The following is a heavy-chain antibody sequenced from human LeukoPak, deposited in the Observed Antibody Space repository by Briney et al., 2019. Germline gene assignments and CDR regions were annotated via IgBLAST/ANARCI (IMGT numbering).Heavy chain of an antibody. CDR3: ARVGTAEGTLEDY. J-gene: IGHJ4*02. CDR1: GFTFRSYW. V-gene: IGHV3-7*01. CDR2: IKHDGSEK. D-gene: IGHD6-13*01. Sequence: GGSLRLSCAASGFTFRSYWMSWFRQPPGKGLEWVANIKHDGSEKYYVDSVKGRFTISRDNAMNSLYLQMNSLRAEDTAVYYCARVGTAEGTLEDYWGQGTLVTVSS.